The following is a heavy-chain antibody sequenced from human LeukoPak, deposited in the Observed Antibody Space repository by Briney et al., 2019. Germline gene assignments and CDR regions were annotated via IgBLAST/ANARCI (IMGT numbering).Heavy chain of an antibody. J-gene: IGHJ4*02. CDR3: ARELDY. V-gene: IGHV3-30-3*01. CDR1: GFTFSSYA. CDR2: ISYDGSNK. Sequence: GRSLRLSCAASGFTFSSYAMHWVRQAPGKGLEWVAVISYDGSNKYYADSVKGRFTISRDNSKNTLYLQMNSLRAEDTAVYYRARELDYWGQGTLVTVSS.